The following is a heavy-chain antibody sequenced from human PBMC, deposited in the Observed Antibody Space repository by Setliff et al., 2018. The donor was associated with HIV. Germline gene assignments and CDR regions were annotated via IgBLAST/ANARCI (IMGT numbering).Heavy chain of an antibody. CDR3: ARTLGSGTFRYYFDY. CDR2: IYHRGNT. D-gene: IGHD3-10*01. V-gene: IGHV4-31*03. CDR1: GGTINSGGYY. Sequence: SETLSLTCTVSGGTINSGGYYWSWIRQHPGKGLEWIGFIYHRGNTHYNTALKSRLTISVDTSRNQFSLKLSSVTAADTAVYFCARTLGSGTFRYYFDYWGQGTLVTVSS. J-gene: IGHJ4*02.